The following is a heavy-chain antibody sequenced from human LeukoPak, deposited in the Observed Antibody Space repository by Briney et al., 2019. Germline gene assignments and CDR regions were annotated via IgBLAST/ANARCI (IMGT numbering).Heavy chain of an antibody. D-gene: IGHD5-18*01. J-gene: IGHJ4*02. CDR2: IYPGDSDT. CDR1: GYSFTNYW. Sequence: GESLKISCKGSGYSFTNYWIGWVRQMPGKGLAWMGIIYPGDSDTRYSPSFQGQVTISADKSISTAYLQWSSLKASDTAMYYCARLTAMVTYYFEFWGQGTLVTVSS. CDR3: ARLTAMVTYYFEF. V-gene: IGHV5-51*01.